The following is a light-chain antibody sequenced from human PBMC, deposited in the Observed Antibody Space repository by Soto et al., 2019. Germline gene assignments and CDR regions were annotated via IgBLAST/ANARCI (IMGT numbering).Light chain of an antibody. V-gene: IGKV3-20*01. CDR2: GAS. CDR1: QSVDSSY. J-gene: IGKJ2*01. CDR3: QQYGSSEYT. Sequence: EIVLTQSPGTLSLSPGERATLSCRASQSVDSSYLAWYQQKPGQAPRLLIYGASSRATGIPDRFSGSGSGTDFTLTISRLDTEDFAVYYCQQYGSSEYTFGQGTKLEIK.